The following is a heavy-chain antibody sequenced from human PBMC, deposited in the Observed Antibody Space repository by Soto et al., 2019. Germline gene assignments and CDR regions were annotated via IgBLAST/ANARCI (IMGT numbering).Heavy chain of an antibody. CDR3: ARGRITMVRGVITTSQFDY. J-gene: IGHJ4*02. D-gene: IGHD3-10*01. V-gene: IGHV4-34*01. CDR1: GGSFSGYY. CDR2: INHSGST. Sequence: PSETLSLTCAVYGGSFSGYYWSWIRQPPGKGLEWIGEINHSGSTNYNPSLKSRVTISVDTSKNQFSLKLSSVTAADTAVYYCARGRITMVRGVITTSQFDYWGQGNLLTVS.